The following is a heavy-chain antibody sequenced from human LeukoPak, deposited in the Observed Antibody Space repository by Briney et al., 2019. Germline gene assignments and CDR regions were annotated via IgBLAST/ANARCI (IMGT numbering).Heavy chain of an antibody. CDR2: IRYDGSNK. J-gene: IGHJ4*02. V-gene: IGHV3-30*02. CDR1: GFTFSSYG. Sequence: GGSLRLSCAASGFTFSSYGMHWVRQAPGKGLEWVAFIRYDGSNKYYADSVKGRFTISRDNSKNTVYLQMNTLRAEDTAVYYCAKDISATKPYYADYWGQGTLVTVSS. D-gene: IGHD6-13*01. CDR3: AKDISATKPYYADY.